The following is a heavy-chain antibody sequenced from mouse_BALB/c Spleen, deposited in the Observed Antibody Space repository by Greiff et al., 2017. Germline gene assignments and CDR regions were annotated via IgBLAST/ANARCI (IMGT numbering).Heavy chain of an antibody. CDR3: ARSAPYGNYAWFAY. Sequence: EVKLMESGPSLVKPSQTLSLTCSVTGDSITSGYWNWIRKFPGNKLEYMGYISYSGSTYYNPSLKSRISITRDTSKNQYYLQLNSVTTEDTATYYCARSAPYGNYAWFAYWGQGTLVTVSA. D-gene: IGHD2-1*01. J-gene: IGHJ3*01. CDR2: ISYSGST. V-gene: IGHV3-8*02. CDR1: GDSITSGY.